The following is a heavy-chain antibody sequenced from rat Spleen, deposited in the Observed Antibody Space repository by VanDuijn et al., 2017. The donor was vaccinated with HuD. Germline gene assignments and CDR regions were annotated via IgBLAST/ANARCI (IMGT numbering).Heavy chain of an antibody. Sequence: EVQLVESDGGLVQPGRSLKLSCAASGFTFSSFPMDWVRQAPTKGLEWVATISTSGGSTYYRDSVKGRFTVSRDNSKNTLYLQMNKLGSEDTAIYYCGRAATEGLDYWSQGVMVTVSS. CDR1: GFTFSSFP. D-gene: IGHD1-11*01. V-gene: IGHV5-46*01. J-gene: IGHJ2*01. CDR2: ISTSGGST. CDR3: GRAATEGLDY.